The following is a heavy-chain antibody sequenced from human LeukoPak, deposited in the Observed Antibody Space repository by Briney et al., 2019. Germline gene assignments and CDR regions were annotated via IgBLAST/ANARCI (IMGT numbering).Heavy chain of an antibody. D-gene: IGHD6-25*01. Sequence: GRSLRLSCAASGFTVSSYWMNWVRQAPGKGLEWVDNIKRDESEKYYVDSVKGRFTISRDNAKNSLYLQMNSLRAEDTAVYYCARALREAASFDYWGQGTLVTVSA. CDR3: ARALREAASFDY. V-gene: IGHV3-7*01. J-gene: IGHJ4*02. CDR2: IKRDESEK. CDR1: GFTVSSYW.